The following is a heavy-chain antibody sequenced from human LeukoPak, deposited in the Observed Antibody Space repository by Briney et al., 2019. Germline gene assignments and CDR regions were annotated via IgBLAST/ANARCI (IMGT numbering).Heavy chain of an antibody. CDR3: AIIAAAGTYYYYYMDV. D-gene: IGHD6-13*01. J-gene: IGHJ6*03. CDR2: IKQDGSEK. V-gene: IGHV3-7*01. Sequence: GGSLRLSCLGSDFIFTKYWMTWVRQAPGKGLEWVANIKQDGSEKYYVDSVKGRFTISRDNAKNSLYLQMNSLRAEDTAVYYCAIIAAAGTYYYYYMDVWGKGTTVTVSS. CDR1: DFIFTKYW.